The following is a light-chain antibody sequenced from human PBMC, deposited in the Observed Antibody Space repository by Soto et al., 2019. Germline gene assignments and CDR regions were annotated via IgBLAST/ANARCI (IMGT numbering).Light chain of an antibody. CDR2: GAS. Sequence: EIVMTQSPATLSVSPGERATLSCRASQSVSSNLAWYQQKPGQAPRLLIYGASTRATGIPGRFSGSGSGTEFTLTISSLQSEDFAVNYCQQYGSSPSTFGQGTKVEIK. V-gene: IGKV3-15*01. CDR1: QSVSSN. CDR3: QQYGSSPST. J-gene: IGKJ1*01.